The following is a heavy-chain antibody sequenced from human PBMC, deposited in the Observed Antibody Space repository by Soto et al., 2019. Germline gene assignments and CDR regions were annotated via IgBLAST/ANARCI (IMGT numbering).Heavy chain of an antibody. V-gene: IGHV1-18*01. D-gene: IGHD2-8*01. CDR2: ISAYNGNT. CDR3: ARAPYCTNGVCYIDAFDI. Sequence: ASVKVPCKASGYTFTSYGISWVRQAPGQGLEWMGWISAYNGNTNYAQKLQGRVTMTTDTSTSTAYMELRSLRSDDTAVYYCARAPYCTNGVCYIDAFDIWGQGTMVTVSS. J-gene: IGHJ3*02. CDR1: GYTFTSYG.